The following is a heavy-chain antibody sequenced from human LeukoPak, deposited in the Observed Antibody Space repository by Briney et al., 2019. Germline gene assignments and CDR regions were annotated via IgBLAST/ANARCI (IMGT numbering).Heavy chain of an antibody. CDR3: ARLRVEWGIVVVVAARFDY. CDR2: IYYSGST. CDR1: GNSISSGDNY. D-gene: IGHD2-15*01. V-gene: IGHV4-39*07. J-gene: IGHJ4*02. Sequence: SETLSLTCTVSGNSISSGDNYWGWIRQPAGEGLEWIGSIYYSGSTYYNPSLKSRVTISVDTSKNQFSLKLSSVTAADTAVYYCARLRVEWGIVVVVAARFDYWGQGTLVTVSS.